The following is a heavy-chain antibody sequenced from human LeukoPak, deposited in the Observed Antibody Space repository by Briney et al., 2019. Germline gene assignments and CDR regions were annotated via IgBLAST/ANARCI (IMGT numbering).Heavy chain of an antibody. Sequence: GGSLRLSCAASGITFSSYGMHWVRQAPGKGLEWVAVISYDGSDKYYADSVKGRFTISRDNSKNTLYLQMNSLRAEDTAVYYCAKVHPGYSYAEEDYWGQGTLVTVSS. D-gene: IGHD5-18*01. J-gene: IGHJ4*02. CDR3: AKVHPGYSYAEEDY. CDR2: ISYDGSDK. V-gene: IGHV3-30*18. CDR1: GITFSSYG.